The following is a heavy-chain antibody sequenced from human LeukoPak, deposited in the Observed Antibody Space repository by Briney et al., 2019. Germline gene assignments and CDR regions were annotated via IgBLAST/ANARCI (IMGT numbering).Heavy chain of an antibody. CDR2: IKEDGSSQ. D-gene: IGHD6-19*01. CDR1: GFTFSHSW. V-gene: IGHV3-7*03. Sequence: GGSLRLSCVASGFTFSHSWMTWVRQAPGKGLEWVGHIKEDGSSQNYADSVKGRFTISRDNAKSSLHLQMNGLRAEDTAMYYCVKDSGWFHCDSWGQGTLVTVSS. J-gene: IGHJ4*02. CDR3: VKDSGWFHCDS.